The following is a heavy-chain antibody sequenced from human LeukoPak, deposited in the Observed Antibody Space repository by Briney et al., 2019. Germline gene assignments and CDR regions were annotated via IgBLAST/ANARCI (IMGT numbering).Heavy chain of an antibody. CDR2: INHSGST. CDR1: GGSFSGYY. D-gene: IGHD3-22*01. Sequence: PSETLSLTCAVYGGSFSGYYWSWIRQPPGKGLEWIGEINHSGSTNYNPSLKSRVTISVDTSKNQFSLKLSSVTAADTAVYYCARSYYYDSSGYWYFDYWGQGTLVTVSS. V-gene: IGHV4-34*01. J-gene: IGHJ4*02. CDR3: ARSYYYDSSGYWYFDY.